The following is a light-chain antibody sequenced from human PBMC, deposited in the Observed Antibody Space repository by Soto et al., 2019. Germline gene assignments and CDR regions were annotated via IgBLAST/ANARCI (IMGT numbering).Light chain of an antibody. Sequence: VLTQAPGTVSLSAGERAALSCRGSQSVRSSLALYQHKPGQAPRLLIYGASSRATGIPDRFSGSGSGTDFTFSISSLQPEDIGTYYCQQYDNRPNTFGPGTRLEIK. CDR3: QQYDNRPNT. CDR1: QSVRSS. J-gene: IGKJ5*01. CDR2: GAS. V-gene: IGKV3-20*01.